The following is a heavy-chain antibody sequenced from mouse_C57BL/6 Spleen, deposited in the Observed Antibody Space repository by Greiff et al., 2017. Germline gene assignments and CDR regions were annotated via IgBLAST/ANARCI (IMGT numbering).Heavy chain of an antibody. CDR2: IYPGSGST. CDR3: ASGYYGSSYDY. Sequence: QVQLQQPGAELVKPGASVKMSCKASGYTFTSYWITWVKQRPGQGLEWIGDIYPGSGSTNYNEKFKSKATLTVDTSSSTAYMPLSSLTSEDSAVYYCASGYYGSSYDYWGQGTTLTVSS. D-gene: IGHD1-1*01. J-gene: IGHJ2*01. V-gene: IGHV1-55*01. CDR1: GYTFTSYW.